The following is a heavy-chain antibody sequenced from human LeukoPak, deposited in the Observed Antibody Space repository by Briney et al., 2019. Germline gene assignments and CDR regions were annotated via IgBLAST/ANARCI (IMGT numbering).Heavy chain of an antibody. J-gene: IGHJ5*02. CDR2: IKSEGSST. V-gene: IGHV3-74*01. CDR1: GFTFSSYW. CDR3: AASQGPNWFDP. Sequence: GGSLRLSCAASGFTFSSYWMHWVRQAPGKGLVWVSRIKSEGSSTNYADSVKGRFTISRDNAKNTLSLQMNSLRAEDTAVYYCAASQGPNWFDPWGQGTLVTVSS.